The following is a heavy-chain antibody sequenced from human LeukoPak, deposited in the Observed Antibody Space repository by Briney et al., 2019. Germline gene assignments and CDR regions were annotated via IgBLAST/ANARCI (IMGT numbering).Heavy chain of an antibody. CDR2: IYSGGST. CDR3: ARDRHYYDSSGYYDY. CDR1: GFTFSSNY. J-gene: IGHJ4*02. Sequence: GGSLRLSCAASGFTFSSNYMSWVRQAPGKGLEWVSVIYSGGSTYYADSVKGRFTISRDNSKNTLYLQMNSLRAEDTAVYYCARDRHYYDSSGYYDYWGQGTLVTVSS. V-gene: IGHV3-53*01. D-gene: IGHD3-22*01.